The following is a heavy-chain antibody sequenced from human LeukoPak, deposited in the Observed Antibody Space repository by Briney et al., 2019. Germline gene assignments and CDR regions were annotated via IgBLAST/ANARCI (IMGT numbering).Heavy chain of an antibody. J-gene: IGHJ4*02. V-gene: IGHV3-30-3*01. CDR1: GFTSSSYA. Sequence: GRSLRLSCAASGFTSSSYAMHWVRQAPGKGLEWVAVISYDGSNKYYADSVKGRFTISRDNSKNTLYLQMNSLRAEDTAVYYCARDPGYSGYDFDTFDYWGQGTLVTVSS. CDR3: ARDPGYSGYDFDTFDY. CDR2: ISYDGSNK. D-gene: IGHD5-12*01.